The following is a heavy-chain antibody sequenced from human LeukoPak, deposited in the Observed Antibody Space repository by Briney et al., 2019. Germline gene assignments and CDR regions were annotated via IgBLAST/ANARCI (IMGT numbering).Heavy chain of an antibody. CDR1: GGTFSSYA. V-gene: IGHV1-18*01. CDR3: ARDRDRSESQSY. Sequence: ASVKVSCKASGGTFSSYAISWVRQAPGQGLEWMGWISAINGNTNYAQKLQGRVTITTDTSTSTAYMELRTLRSDDTAVYYCARDRDRSESQSYWGQGTLVTVPS. CDR2: ISAINGNT. J-gene: IGHJ4*02. D-gene: IGHD1-26*01.